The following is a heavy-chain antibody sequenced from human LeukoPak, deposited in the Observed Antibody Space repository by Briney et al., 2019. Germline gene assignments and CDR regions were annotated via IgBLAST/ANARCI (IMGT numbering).Heavy chain of an antibody. CDR3: ARTQSQSGSYRYYFGY. CDR2: IYYISNT. Sequence: SETLSLTCTVSGASVGSAGYYWSWIRQPPGGGLEWIGYIYYISNTNYNPSLKSRVTRSVDPSKNQFSLKLNPVTAADTAVYYCARTQSQSGSYRYYFGYWGQRTLVTVSS. J-gene: IGHJ4*02. V-gene: IGHV4-61*08. CDR1: GASVGSAGYY. D-gene: IGHD1-26*01.